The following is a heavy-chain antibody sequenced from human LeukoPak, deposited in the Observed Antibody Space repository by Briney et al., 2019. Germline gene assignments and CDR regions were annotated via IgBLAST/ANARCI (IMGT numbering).Heavy chain of an antibody. D-gene: IGHD6-6*01. CDR3: ARDGSSSSFDY. CDR1: GFTFSDYY. CDR2: ISSSSSYI. Sequence: GGSLRLSCAASGFTFSDYYMSWIRQAPGKGLEWVSSISSSSSYIYHADSVKGRFTISRDNAKNSLYLQMNSLRAEDTAVYYCARDGSSSSFDYWGQGTLVTVSS. J-gene: IGHJ4*02. V-gene: IGHV3-11*06.